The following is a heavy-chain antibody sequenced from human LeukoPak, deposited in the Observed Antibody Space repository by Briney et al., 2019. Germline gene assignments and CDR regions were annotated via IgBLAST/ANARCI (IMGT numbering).Heavy chain of an antibody. D-gene: IGHD6-13*01. J-gene: IGHJ5*02. Sequence: TLSLTCTVSGGSIRRSSHYWGWIRQPPGKGLEWIGRIYTSGSTNYNPSLKSRVTISVDTSKNQFSLKLSSVTAADTAVYYCARDLIAAAAYNWFDPWGQGTLVTVSS. CDR3: ARDLIAAAAYNWFDP. CDR1: GGSIRRSSHY. CDR2: IYTSGST. V-gene: IGHV4-61*02.